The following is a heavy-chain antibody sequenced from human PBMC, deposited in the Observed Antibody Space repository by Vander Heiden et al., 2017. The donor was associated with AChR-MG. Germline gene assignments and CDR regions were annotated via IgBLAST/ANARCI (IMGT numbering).Heavy chain of an antibody. Sequence: EVQLLESGGGLVQPGGSLGLSCAASGFTSSNYGMSWVRQAPGKGLGWVSGISGGTVSTDYAVSVKGRFTISRDNSNNTLYLQMNSLGAEDTAVYYCAKDRGIVVLITLDSWGQGTPVTVSS. CDR1: GFTSSNYG. D-gene: IGHD3-22*01. CDR3: AKDRGIVVLITLDS. V-gene: IGHV3-23*01. J-gene: IGHJ4*02. CDR2: ISGGTVST.